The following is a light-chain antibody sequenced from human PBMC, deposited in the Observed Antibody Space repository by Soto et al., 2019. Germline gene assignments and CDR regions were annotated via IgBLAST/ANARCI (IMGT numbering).Light chain of an antibody. CDR1: SSNIGAGYD. V-gene: IGLV1-40*01. CDR3: QSYDSSLSVYV. J-gene: IGLJ1*01. Sequence: QSVLTQPPSVSGAPGQRVTISCTGRSSNIGAGYDVHWYQEVPGTAPKLLIYGNNNRPSGVPDRFSGSKSGTSASLAITGRQAEDEADYYCQSYDSSLSVYVFGTGTKLTVL. CDR2: GNN.